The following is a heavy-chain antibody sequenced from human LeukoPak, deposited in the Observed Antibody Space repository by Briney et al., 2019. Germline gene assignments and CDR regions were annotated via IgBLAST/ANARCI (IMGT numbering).Heavy chain of an antibody. Sequence: SETLSLTCTVSGGSISSGGYYWSWIRQHPGKGLEWIGYIYYSGSTYYNPSLKSRVTISVDTSKNQFSLKLSSVTAADTAVYYCARGSGYPNFFDYWGQGILVTVSS. CDR1: GGSISSGGYY. CDR2: IYYSGST. J-gene: IGHJ4*02. D-gene: IGHD3-22*01. V-gene: IGHV4-31*03. CDR3: ARGSGYPNFFDY.